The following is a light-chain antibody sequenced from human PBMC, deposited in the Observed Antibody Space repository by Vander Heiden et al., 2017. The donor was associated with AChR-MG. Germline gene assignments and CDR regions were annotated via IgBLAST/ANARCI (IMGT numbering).Light chain of an antibody. V-gene: IGLV3-25*03. J-gene: IGLJ3*02. CDR3: HSADSSGSFRV. Sequence: SYELTPPPTVSVSPGQTPRITCSVDALPKQYAYWYQQKAGQAPMLIIYKDSESPSGIPERFSGSSSGTRGTLTITGVQAEDDADYYCHSADSSGSFRVFGGGTKLTVL. CDR1: ALPKQY. CDR2: KDS.